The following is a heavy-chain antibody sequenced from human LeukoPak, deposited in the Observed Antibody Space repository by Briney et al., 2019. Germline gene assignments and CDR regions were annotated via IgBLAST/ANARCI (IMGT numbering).Heavy chain of an antibody. Sequence: ASVKVSCKASGGTFSSYAISWVRQAPGQGLEWMGGIIPIFGTANYAQKFQGRVTITADESTSTAYMELSSLRSEDTAVYYCARDLEYSSSAGFDYWGQGTLVTVSS. V-gene: IGHV1-69*13. CDR2: IIPIFGTA. D-gene: IGHD6-6*01. J-gene: IGHJ4*02. CDR3: ARDLEYSSSAGFDY. CDR1: GGTFSSYA.